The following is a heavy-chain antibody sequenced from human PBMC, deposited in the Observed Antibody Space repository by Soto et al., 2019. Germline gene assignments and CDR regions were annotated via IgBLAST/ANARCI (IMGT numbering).Heavy chain of an antibody. D-gene: IGHD3-10*01. J-gene: IGHJ1*01. Sequence: SETPSITCTVSGVSISSSSYYWGWFRQPPGKGLEWIGTIYYGGSSYSNPSLKSRVTISLDTSKNQFSLTLTSVTAADTAVYYCARLGSYWGQGTLVTVSS. CDR1: GVSISSSSYY. CDR2: IYYGGSS. CDR3: ARLGSY. V-gene: IGHV4-39*01.